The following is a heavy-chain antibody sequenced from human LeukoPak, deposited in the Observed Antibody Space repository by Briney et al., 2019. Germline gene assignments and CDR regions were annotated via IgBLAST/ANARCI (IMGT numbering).Heavy chain of an antibody. CDR1: GFTFSSNY. V-gene: IGHV3-66*01. D-gene: IGHD6-13*01. CDR3: ARGRPYSRSWFVY. CDR2: IYSGGST. J-gene: IGHJ4*02. Sequence: PGGSLRLSCAASGFTFSSNYMSWVRQAPGKGLEWVAVIYSGGSTYYADSVKGRFTISRDNSKNQLYLQMNSLRAEDTAVYYCARGRPYSRSWFVYWGQGALVTVSS.